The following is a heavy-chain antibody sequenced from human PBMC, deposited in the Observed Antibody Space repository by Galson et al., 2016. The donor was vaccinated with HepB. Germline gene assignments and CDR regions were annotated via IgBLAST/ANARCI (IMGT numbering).Heavy chain of an antibody. Sequence: SLRLSCAASGFTFNTYSMIWVRQAPGKGLEWLSYITSSSSLTYYADAVKGRFTISRDNAESSLYLQMDSLRDEDTAVYYCARAPPGGAFDIWGQGTTVTVSS. CDR1: GFTFNTYS. D-gene: IGHD4-23*01. J-gene: IGHJ3*02. V-gene: IGHV3-48*02. CDR3: ARAPPGGAFDI. CDR2: ITSSSSLT.